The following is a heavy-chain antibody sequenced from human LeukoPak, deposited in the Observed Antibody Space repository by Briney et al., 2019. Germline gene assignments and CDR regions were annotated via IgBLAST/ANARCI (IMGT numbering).Heavy chain of an antibody. Sequence: SETLSLTCAVYGGSFSGYYWSWIRQPPGKGLEWIGEINHSGSTNYNPFLKSRVTISVDTSKNQFSLKLSSVTAADTAVYYCARARGSGYYLGNWFDPWGQGTLVTVSS. D-gene: IGHD3-3*01. J-gene: IGHJ5*02. CDR2: INHSGST. CDR3: ARARGSGYYLGNWFDP. CDR1: GGSFSGYY. V-gene: IGHV4-34*01.